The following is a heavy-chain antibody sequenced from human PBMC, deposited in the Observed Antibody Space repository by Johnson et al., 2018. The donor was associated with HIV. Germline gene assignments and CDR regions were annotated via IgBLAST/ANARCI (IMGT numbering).Heavy chain of an antibody. D-gene: IGHD1-26*01. CDR2: IISKTDGGTT. CDR1: GFTFCNAW. V-gene: IGHV3-15*01. Sequence: QLVESRGGFVKPPGSLRLSCAASGFTFCNAWMSWFRQAPGKGLEWVGRIISKTDGGTTDSAAPVKGRFTISRDDSKTTLYLQMNSLKTEDTAVYYCTTPSGSYVSSYDAFDIWGQGTMVTVSS. CDR3: TTPSGSYVSSYDAFDI. J-gene: IGHJ3*02.